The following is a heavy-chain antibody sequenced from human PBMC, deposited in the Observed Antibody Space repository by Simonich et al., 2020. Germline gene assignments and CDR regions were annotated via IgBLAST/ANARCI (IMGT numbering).Heavy chain of an antibody. D-gene: IGHD2-8*01. Sequence: QLQLQESGPGLVKPSETLSLTCTVSCGSISSSSYYGGWIRQPPGKGLEWIGSIYYSGSTYYNPSRKSRVTISVDTSKNQFSLKLSSVTAADTAVYYCARQRVLMVYAIDYWGQGTLVTVSS. CDR3: ARQRVLMVYAIDY. CDR1: CGSISSSSYY. V-gene: IGHV4-39*01. J-gene: IGHJ4*02. CDR2: IYYSGST.